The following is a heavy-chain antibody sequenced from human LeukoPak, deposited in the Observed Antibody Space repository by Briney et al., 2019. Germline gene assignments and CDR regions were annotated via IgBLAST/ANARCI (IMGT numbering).Heavy chain of an antibody. Sequence: SVKVSCKASGGTFSSYAISWVRQAPGQGLEWMGGIIPIFGTANYAQKFQGRVTITTDESTSTAYMELSSLRSEDTAVYYCARGGSSSSIWFDPWGQGTLVTVSS. V-gene: IGHV1-69*05. CDR3: ARGGSSSSIWFDP. CDR2: IIPIFGTA. CDR1: GGTFSSYA. J-gene: IGHJ5*02. D-gene: IGHD6-6*01.